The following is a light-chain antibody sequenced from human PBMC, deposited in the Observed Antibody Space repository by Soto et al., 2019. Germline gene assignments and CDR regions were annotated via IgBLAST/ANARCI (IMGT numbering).Light chain of an antibody. Sequence: EIVLTQSPAILSLSPGERATISCRASQRISTYLAWYQQKAGQAPRLLIYDASNRATGIPARFSGSGSGADFTLTISSLEPEDFAVYYCQQCSNWPRTFGQGTRLEVK. J-gene: IGKJ2*01. CDR1: QRISTY. CDR3: QQCSNWPRT. V-gene: IGKV3-11*01. CDR2: DAS.